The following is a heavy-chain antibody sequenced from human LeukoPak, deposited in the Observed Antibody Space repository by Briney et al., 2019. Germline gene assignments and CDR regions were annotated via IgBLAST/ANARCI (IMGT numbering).Heavy chain of an antibody. V-gene: IGHV1-8*01. CDR3: ARGQEYCSSTSCYGGWFDP. Sequence: ASVKVSCKASGYTFTSYDINWVRQATGQGLEWMGWMNPNSGNTGYAQKFQGRVTMTRNTSISTAYMELNSLRSEDTAVYYCARGQEYCSSTSCYGGWFDPWGQGTLATVSS. J-gene: IGHJ5*02. CDR2: MNPNSGNT. CDR1: GYTFTSYD. D-gene: IGHD2-2*01.